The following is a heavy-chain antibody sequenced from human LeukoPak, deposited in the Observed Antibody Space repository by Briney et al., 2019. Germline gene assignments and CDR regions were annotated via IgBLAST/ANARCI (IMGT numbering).Heavy chain of an antibody. CDR3: TTRSGDFWSGFVN. V-gene: IGHV1-24*01. CDR2: FDPEEAKM. CDR1: GNSLSELS. Sequence: ASVRDSCKVSGNSLSELSIQWVRPAPGKGLECVGGFDPEEAKMVYAQNFQGRVTMTEDTSTQTAYMELSGLTSGDTAVYYCTTRSGDFWSGFVNWGQGTLVSVSS. J-gene: IGHJ4*02. D-gene: IGHD3-3*01.